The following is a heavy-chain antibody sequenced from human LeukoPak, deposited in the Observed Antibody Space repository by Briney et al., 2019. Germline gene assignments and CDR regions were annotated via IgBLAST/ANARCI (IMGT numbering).Heavy chain of an antibody. J-gene: IGHJ4*02. Sequence: GGSLRLSCAASGFTFSSYSMNWVRQAPGKGLEWVSSISSSSSYIYYADSVKGRFTISRDNAKNSLYLQMNSLRAEDTAVYYCARDQEPYCSGGGCYPIDYWGQGTLVTVSS. CDR2: ISSSSSYI. CDR1: GFTFSSYS. D-gene: IGHD2-15*01. CDR3: ARDQEPYCSGGGCYPIDY. V-gene: IGHV3-21*01.